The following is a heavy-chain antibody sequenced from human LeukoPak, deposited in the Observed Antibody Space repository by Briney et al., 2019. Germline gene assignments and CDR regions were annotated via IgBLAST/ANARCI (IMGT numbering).Heavy chain of an antibody. J-gene: IGHJ6*03. CDR2: IYTSGGT. CDR3: ARVTSSGYYCYYMDV. V-gene: IGHV4-61*02. D-gene: IGHD3-22*01. Sequence: SQTLSLTCTVSGGSISSGSYYWSWIRQPAGKGLEWIGRIYTSGGTNYNPSLKSRVTISVDTSKNQFSLKLSSVTAADTAVYYCARVTSSGYYCYYMDVWGKGTTVTVSS. CDR1: GGSISSGSYY.